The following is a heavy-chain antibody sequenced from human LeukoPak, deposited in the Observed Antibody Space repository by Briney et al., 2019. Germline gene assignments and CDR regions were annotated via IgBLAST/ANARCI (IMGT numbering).Heavy chain of an antibody. CDR3: AKDYYYYGSGSYPFDY. CDR1: GFTFSSYG. J-gene: IGHJ4*02. V-gene: IGHV3-30*02. CDR2: IRYDGSNK. Sequence: PGGSLRLSCAASGFTFSSYGMHWVRQAPGKGLEWVAFIRYDGSNKYYADSVKGRFTISRDNSKNTLYLQMNSLRAEDTAVYYCAKDYYYYGSGSYPFDYWGQGTLVTVSS. D-gene: IGHD3-10*01.